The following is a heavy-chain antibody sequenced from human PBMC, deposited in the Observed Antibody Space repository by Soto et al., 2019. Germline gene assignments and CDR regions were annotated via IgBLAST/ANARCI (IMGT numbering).Heavy chain of an antibody. CDR1: GYTFTSYG. D-gene: IGHD1-7*01. CDR3: ATDLAPPQTNYPPLFYYYGMDV. V-gene: IGHV1-18*01. Sequence: GASVKVSCKASGYTFTSYGISWVRQAPGQGLEWMGWISAYNGNTNYAQKLQGRVTMTTDTSTSTAYMELSSLRSEDTAVYYCATDLAPPQTNYPPLFYYYGMDVWGQGTTVTVSS. CDR2: ISAYNGNT. J-gene: IGHJ6*02.